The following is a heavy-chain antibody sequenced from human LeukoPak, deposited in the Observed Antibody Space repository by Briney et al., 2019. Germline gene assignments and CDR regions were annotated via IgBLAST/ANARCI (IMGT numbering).Heavy chain of an antibody. J-gene: IGHJ4*02. CDR3: ARARKDGSGSYYSDY. CDR2: IYTSGST. V-gene: IGHV4-4*07. CDR1: GGSISSYY. D-gene: IGHD3-10*01. Sequence: SETLSLTCTVSGGSISSYYWSWTRQPAGKGLEWIGRIYTSGSTNYNPSLKSRVTMSVDTSKNQFSLKLSSVTAADTAVYYCARARKDGSGSYYSDYWGQGTLVTVSS.